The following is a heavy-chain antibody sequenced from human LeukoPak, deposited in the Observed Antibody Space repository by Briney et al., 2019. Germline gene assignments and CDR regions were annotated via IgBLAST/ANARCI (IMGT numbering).Heavy chain of an antibody. D-gene: IGHD3-9*01. J-gene: IGHJ4*02. CDR1: GFTFSTYA. CDR2: LSGSGSSA. CDR3: AKGLTNLGDD. V-gene: IGHV3-23*01. Sequence: GGSLRLSCAASGFTFSTYAMSWVRQAPGKGLEWVSGLSGSGSSAYYADSVKGRFTISRDNSKNTLYLQMNSLRPGDTAVYYCAKGLTNLGDDWGQGTLVTVSS.